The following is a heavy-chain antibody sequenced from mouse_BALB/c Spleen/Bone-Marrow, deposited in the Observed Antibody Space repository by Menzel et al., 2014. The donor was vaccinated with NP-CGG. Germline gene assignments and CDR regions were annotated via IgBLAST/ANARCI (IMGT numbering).Heavy chain of an antibody. D-gene: IGHD1-1*01. Sequence: VQLQQPGAELVKPGASVKLSCTASGFNIKDTYMHWVKQRPEQGLEWIGRIDPANGNTKYDPKFQGKATITADTSSNTAYLQLSSLTSEDSAVYFCARIHYGSSYGYFDVWGAGTTVTVSS. CDR1: GFNIKDTY. J-gene: IGHJ1*01. V-gene: IGHV14-3*02. CDR3: ARIHYGSSYGYFDV. CDR2: IDPANGNT.